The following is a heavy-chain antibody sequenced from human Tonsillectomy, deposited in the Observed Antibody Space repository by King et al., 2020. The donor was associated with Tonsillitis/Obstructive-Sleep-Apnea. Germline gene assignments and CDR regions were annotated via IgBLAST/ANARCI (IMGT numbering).Heavy chain of an antibody. V-gene: IGHV3-72*01. CDR1: GFTFSDHY. Sequence: VQLVASGGGLVQPGGSLRLSCAASGFTFSDHYMDWVRPAPGKGLEWVGRTRNKASSYSTEYAASVKGRFTISRDDSKNSLYLQVNTLRTDDTAVYYCARVSGSYYLDYWGQGTLVTVSS. CDR2: TRNKASSYST. J-gene: IGHJ4*02. CDR3: ARVSGSYYLDY. D-gene: IGHD1-26*01.